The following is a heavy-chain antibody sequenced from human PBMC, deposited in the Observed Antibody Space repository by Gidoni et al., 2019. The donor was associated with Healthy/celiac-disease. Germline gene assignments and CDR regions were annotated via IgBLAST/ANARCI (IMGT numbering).Heavy chain of an antibody. CDR2: IYTSGST. CDR3: ARERQQLVHDAFDI. J-gene: IGHJ3*02. Sequence: SWIRQPAGKGLEWIGRIYTSGSTNYNPSRKSRVTMSVDTSKNQFSLKLSSVTAADTAVYYCARERQQLVHDAFDIWGQGTMVTVSS. V-gene: IGHV4-4*07. D-gene: IGHD6-13*01.